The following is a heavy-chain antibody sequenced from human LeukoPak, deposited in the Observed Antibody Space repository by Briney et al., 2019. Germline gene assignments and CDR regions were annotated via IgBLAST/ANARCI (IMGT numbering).Heavy chain of an antibody. V-gene: IGHV4-38-2*02. Sequence: SETLSLTCTVSGYSISSGYYWGWIRQPPGKGLEWIGSIYHSGSTYYNPSLKSRVTISVGTSKNQFSLKLSSVTAADTAVYYCARVSVSNGTYYFDYWGQGTLVTVSS. CDR2: IYHSGST. D-gene: IGHD1-1*01. CDR3: ARVSVSNGTYYFDY. CDR1: GYSISSGYY. J-gene: IGHJ4*02.